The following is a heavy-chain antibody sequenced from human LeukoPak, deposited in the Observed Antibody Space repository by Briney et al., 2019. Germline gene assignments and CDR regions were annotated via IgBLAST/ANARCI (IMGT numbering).Heavy chain of an antibody. Sequence: AETEGLIYTVSGGSLSSYYWSWIRQPPGKGLEWIGHIYYSGSTNYNPSLNGRVTMLEDTSTNQSSLKVNSVTAADTAVYYGAGVVAGRSFDPWGQGTLVTVSS. CDR2: IYYSGST. J-gene: IGHJ5*02. D-gene: IGHD6-19*01. CDR3: AGVVAGRSFDP. CDR1: GGSLSSYY. V-gene: IGHV4-59*01.